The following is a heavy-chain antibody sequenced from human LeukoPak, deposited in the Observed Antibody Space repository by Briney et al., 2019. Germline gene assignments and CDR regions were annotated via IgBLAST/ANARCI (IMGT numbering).Heavy chain of an antibody. CDR3: ARDERRFMIMFGGALDF. V-gene: IGHV1-18*01. J-gene: IGHJ4*02. D-gene: IGHD3-16*01. CDR2: ISDYNGNT. CDR1: GYTFTSYG. Sequence: ASVKVSCNASGYTFTSYGISWVRQAPGQGLEWMGWISDYNGNTNYAQKLQGRVTMTTDRSTSTAYMELRSLRSDDTAVYYCARDERRFMIMFGGALDFWGQGTLATVSS.